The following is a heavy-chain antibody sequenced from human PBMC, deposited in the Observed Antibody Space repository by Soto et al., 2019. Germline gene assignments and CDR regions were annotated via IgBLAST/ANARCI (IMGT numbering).Heavy chain of an antibody. J-gene: IGHJ6*02. Sequence: QVQLVESGGGVVQPGRSLRLSCAASGFTFSSYGMHWVRQAPGKGLEWVAVISYDGSNKYYADSVKGRFTISRDNSKNTLYLQMNSLRAEDTAVYYCAKAMVRGVTSYYYGMDVWGQGTTVTVSS. CDR3: AKAMVRGVTSYYYGMDV. CDR1: GFTFSSYG. V-gene: IGHV3-30*18. D-gene: IGHD3-10*01. CDR2: ISYDGSNK.